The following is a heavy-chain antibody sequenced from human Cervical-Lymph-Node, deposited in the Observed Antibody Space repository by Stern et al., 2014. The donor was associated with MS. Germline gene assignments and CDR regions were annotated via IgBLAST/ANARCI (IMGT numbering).Heavy chain of an antibody. Sequence: VHLVESGGGVVQPGRSLRLSCAASGFSISSLGMHWVRQAPGKGLEWGAVISFVGSTKKHGDAVTGRFRISSDNSNNTMYRQMNSLRPEDTAVYYCMGVGDAMDVWGQGTTVIVS. CDR1: GFSISSLG. CDR2: ISFVGSTK. CDR3: MGVGDAMDV. J-gene: IGHJ6*02. V-gene: IGHV3-30*03.